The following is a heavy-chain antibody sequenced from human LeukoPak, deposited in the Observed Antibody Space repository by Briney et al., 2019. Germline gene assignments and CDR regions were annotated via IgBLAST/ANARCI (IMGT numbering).Heavy chain of an antibody. CDR1: GFTFSSYA. D-gene: IGHD6-13*01. CDR3: ARESDKWQQLVSY. J-gene: IGHJ4*02. Sequence: PGGSLRLSCAASGFTFSSYAMHWVRQAPGKGLEWVAVISYDGSNKYYADSVKGRFTISRDNSKNTLYLQMNSLRAEDTAVYYCARESDKWQQLVSYWGQGSLVAVSS. V-gene: IGHV3-30-3*01. CDR2: ISYDGSNK.